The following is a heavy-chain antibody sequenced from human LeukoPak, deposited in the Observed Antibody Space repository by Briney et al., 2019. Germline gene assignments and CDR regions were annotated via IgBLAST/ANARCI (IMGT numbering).Heavy chain of an antibody. CDR2: ISSSSSYI. J-gene: IGHJ6*03. Sequence: GGSLRLSCAASGLTFSSYSMNWVRQAPGKGLEWVSSISSSSSYIYYADSVKGRFTISRDNAKNSLYLQMNSLRAEDTAVYYCARDLAGYCSGGRCYTYYYYYYMDVLGKGTTVTVSS. CDR3: ARDLAGYCSGGRCYTYYYYYYMDV. V-gene: IGHV3-21*01. CDR1: GLTFSSYS. D-gene: IGHD2-15*01.